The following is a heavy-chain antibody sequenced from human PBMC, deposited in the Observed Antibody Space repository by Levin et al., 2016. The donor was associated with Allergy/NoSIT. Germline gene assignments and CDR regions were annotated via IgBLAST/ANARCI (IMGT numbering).Heavy chain of an antibody. CDR3: ARGRQLVRGDY. J-gene: IGHJ4*02. D-gene: IGHD6-13*01. CDR2: IYYSGST. V-gene: IGHV4-39*01. Sequence: WIRQPPGKGLEWIGSIYYSGSTYYNPSLKSRVTISVDTSKNQFSLKLSSVTAADTAVYYCARGRQLVRGDYWGQGTLVTVSS.